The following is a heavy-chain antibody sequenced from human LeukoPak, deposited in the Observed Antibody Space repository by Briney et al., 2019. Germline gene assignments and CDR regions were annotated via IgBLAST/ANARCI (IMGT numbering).Heavy chain of an antibody. Sequence: SETLSLTCTVSGGSITSYDWNWIRQPPGKGLEWIGYIHYSGGTNYHPSVNSRVTMSVDTSKNQFSLRLTSVTAADTAVYYCARVSRWAEAIDYWGQGTLVTVSS. D-gene: IGHD1-26*01. CDR3: ARVSRWAEAIDY. CDR2: IHYSGGT. V-gene: IGHV4-59*01. CDR1: GGSITSYD. J-gene: IGHJ4*02.